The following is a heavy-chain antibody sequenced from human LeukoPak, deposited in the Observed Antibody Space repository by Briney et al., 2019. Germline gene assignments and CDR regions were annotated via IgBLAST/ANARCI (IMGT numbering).Heavy chain of an antibody. J-gene: IGHJ4*02. CDR3: ARGSTSGWPDYFDY. CDR2: INGDGSST. V-gene: IGHV3-74*01. CDR1: GFTLSSYW. D-gene: IGHD6-19*01. Sequence: VSLSLYCAASGFTLSSYWMDWVRQAPGKGLVWVSSINGDGSSTAYANSVKGRFTISRDNAKNTLYLQMHSLRADDTAVYYCARGSTSGWPDYFDYWGQGTLVTVSS.